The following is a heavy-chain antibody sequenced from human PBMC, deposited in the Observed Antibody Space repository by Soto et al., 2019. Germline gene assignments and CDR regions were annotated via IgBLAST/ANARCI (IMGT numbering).Heavy chain of an antibody. V-gene: IGHV1-8*01. CDR2: MNPNSGNT. CDR1: GYTFTSYD. J-gene: IGHJ6*03. CDR3: ARGRIDEVYYYYYYYMDV. D-gene: IGHD1-20*01. Sequence: ASVKVSCKASGYTFTSYDINWVRQATGQGLEWMGWMNPNSGNTSYAQKFQGRVTMTRNTSISTAYMELSSLRSEDTAVYYCARGRIDEVYYYYYYYMDVWGKGTTVTVSS.